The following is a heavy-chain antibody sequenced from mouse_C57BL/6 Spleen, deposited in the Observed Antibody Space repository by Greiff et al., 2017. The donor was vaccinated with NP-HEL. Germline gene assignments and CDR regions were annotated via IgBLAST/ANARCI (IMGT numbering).Heavy chain of an antibody. D-gene: IGHD2-3*01. V-gene: IGHV1-64*01. Sequence: QVQLQQPGAELVKPGASVKLSCKASGYTFTSYWMHWVKQRPGQGLEWIGMIHPNSGSTNYNEKFKSKATLPVDKSSSTAYMQLSSVTAEDSAVYYCARSYDGYYGYWGKGTTLTVSS. CDR1: GYTFTSYW. CDR2: IHPNSGST. CDR3: ARSYDGYYGY. J-gene: IGHJ2*01.